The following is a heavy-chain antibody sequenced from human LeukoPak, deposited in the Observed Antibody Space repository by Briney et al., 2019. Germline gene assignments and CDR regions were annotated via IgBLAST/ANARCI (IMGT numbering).Heavy chain of an antibody. V-gene: IGHV3-9*01. CDR3: VKDAGIAARPWYFDS. J-gene: IGHJ4*02. D-gene: IGHD6-6*01. CDR1: GCTFDDYG. CDR2: INYQSATF. Sequence: GGSLRLSCAASGCTFDDYGLHWVRQVPGKGLEWVSGINYQSATFDADSVKGRFTISRDNAKSLLFLVMDSLRPEDSALYYCVKDAGIAARPWYFDSWGQGTQVIVSS.